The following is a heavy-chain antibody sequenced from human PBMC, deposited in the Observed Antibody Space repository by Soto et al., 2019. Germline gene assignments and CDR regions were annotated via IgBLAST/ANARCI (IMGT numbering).Heavy chain of an antibody. J-gene: IGHJ3*02. CDR3: ARGGGVGVAGSAAFDM. CDR2: INPATGAA. CDR1: GYPVTAYY. V-gene: IGHV1-2*02. Sequence: QLHLVQSGAVVKKPGASVTVSCSASGYPVTAYYMHWVRQAPGRGLEWMGGINPATGAAKYTQTFPGRVTMTRDPSTNTIFMELSGLTSGDPAVFYRARGGGVGVAGSAAFDMWGQGTLVTVSS. D-gene: IGHD3-3*01.